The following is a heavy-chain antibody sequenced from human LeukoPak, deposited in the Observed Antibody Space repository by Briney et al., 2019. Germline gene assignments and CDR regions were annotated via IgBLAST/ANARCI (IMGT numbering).Heavy chain of an antibody. V-gene: IGHV3-53*01. CDR3: ARSPSPYYDFWSGYYSVNWFDP. CDR2: IYSGGST. Sequence: PGGSLRLSCAASGFTVSSNYMSWVRQAPGKGLEWVSVIYSGGSTYYADSVKGRFTISRDNSKNTLYLQMNSLRAEATAVYYCARSPSPYYDFWSGYYSVNWFDPWGQGTLVTVSS. D-gene: IGHD3-3*01. CDR1: GFTVSSNY. J-gene: IGHJ5*02.